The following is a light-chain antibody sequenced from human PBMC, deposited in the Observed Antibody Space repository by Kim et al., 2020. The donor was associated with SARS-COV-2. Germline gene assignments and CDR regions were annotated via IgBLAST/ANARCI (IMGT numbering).Light chain of an antibody. CDR3: QQYNNWPPVT. V-gene: IGKV3-15*01. Sequence: SPGEGATLSCRASQSVGISLAWYRHTRGQPPRLLIYGASTRATGIPARFSGSGSGTEFTLTISSLQSEDFAVYYCQQYNNWPPVTFGQGTKLEI. J-gene: IGKJ2*01. CDR2: GAS. CDR1: QSVGIS.